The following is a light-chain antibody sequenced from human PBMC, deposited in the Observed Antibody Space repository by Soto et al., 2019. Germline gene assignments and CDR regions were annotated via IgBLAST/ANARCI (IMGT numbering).Light chain of an antibody. Sequence: QSVLTQPPSVSAAPGQRVTISFTGSSYNIWSNYVSWYQQLPGTAPKLLIYDNYKRPSGIPDRFSGSTSGTSATLAIAGLQTGDEADYYCDSWDNSLSVVLFGGGTKVTVL. CDR2: DNY. V-gene: IGLV1-51*01. CDR1: SYNIWSNY. CDR3: DSWDNSLSVVL. J-gene: IGLJ2*01.